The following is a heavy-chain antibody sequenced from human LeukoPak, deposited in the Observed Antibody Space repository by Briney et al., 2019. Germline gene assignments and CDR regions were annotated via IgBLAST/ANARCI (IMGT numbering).Heavy chain of an antibody. J-gene: IGHJ4*02. V-gene: IGHV1-69*01. Sequence: PGGSLRLSCAASGFTFSSYAISWVRQAPGQGLEWMGGIIPIFGTANYAQKFQGRVTITADESTSTAYMELSSLRSEDTAVYYCARVDHYDSSGHFDYWGQGTLVTVSS. CDR3: ARVDHYDSSGHFDY. CDR2: IIPIFGTA. CDR1: GFTFSSYA. D-gene: IGHD3-22*01.